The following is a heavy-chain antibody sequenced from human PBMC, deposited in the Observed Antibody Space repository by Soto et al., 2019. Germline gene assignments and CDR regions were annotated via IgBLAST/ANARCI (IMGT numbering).Heavy chain of an antibody. V-gene: IGHV3-48*01. CDR3: ARDFYGRDVSSGDYVDY. CDR2: ISSSSSTI. J-gene: IGHJ4*02. Sequence: PGGSLRLSCAASGFTFSSYSMNWVRQAPGKGLEWVSYISSSSSTIYYADSVKGRFTISRDNAKNPLYLQMNSLRAEDTAVYYCARDFYGRDVSSGDYVDYWGQGTLVTVSS. D-gene: IGHD4-17*01. CDR1: GFTFSSYS.